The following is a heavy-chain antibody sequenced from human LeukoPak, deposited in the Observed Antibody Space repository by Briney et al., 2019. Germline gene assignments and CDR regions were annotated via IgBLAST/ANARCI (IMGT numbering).Heavy chain of an antibody. CDR3: ASGFYGSGTDGGY. CDR1: GFTFSSYS. CDR2: ISSSSSYI. J-gene: IGHJ4*02. D-gene: IGHD3-10*01. Sequence: GGSLRLSCAASGFTFSSYSMNWVRQAPGKGLEWVSSISSSSSYIYYADSVKGRFTISRDNAKNSLYLQMNSLRAEDTAVYYCASGFYGSGTDGGYWGQGTLVTVSS. V-gene: IGHV3-21*01.